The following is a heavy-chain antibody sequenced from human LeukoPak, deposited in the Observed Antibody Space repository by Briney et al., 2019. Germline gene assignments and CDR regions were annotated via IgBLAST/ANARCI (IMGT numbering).Heavy chain of an antibody. Sequence: SETLSLTCTVSGGSNSGHYWTWLRQPPGKGLEWIGQIHYSGRPDYNPSLKSRVTISVDTSKNQLSLKVTSVTGADTAVYYCARFGVDYDMDVWGQGTTVTVSS. CDR3: ARFGVDYDMDV. CDR2: IHYSGRP. CDR1: GGSNSGHY. V-gene: IGHV4-59*11. J-gene: IGHJ6*02. D-gene: IGHD3-16*01.